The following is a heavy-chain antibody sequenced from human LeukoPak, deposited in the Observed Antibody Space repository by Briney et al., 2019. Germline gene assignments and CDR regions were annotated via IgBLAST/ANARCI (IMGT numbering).Heavy chain of an antibody. V-gene: IGHV3-33*06. D-gene: IGHD6-13*01. J-gene: IGHJ4*02. CDR3: AKVDETRIAAAGTFDY. Sequence: GRSLRLSCAASGFTFSSYGMHWVRQAPGKGLEWVAVIWYDGSNKYYADSVKGRFTISRDNSKNTLYLQMNSLRAEDTAVYYCAKVDETRIAAAGTFDYWGQGTLVTVSS. CDR2: IWYDGSNK. CDR1: GFTFSSYG.